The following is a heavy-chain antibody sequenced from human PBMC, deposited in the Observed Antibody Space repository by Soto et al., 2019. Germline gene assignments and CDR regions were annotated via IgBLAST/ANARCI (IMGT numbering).Heavy chain of an antibody. CDR2: IWYDGSNK. V-gene: IGHV3-33*01. CDR3: ARDTVTYYDILTGNYGMDV. CDR1: GFTFSSYG. D-gene: IGHD3-9*01. J-gene: IGHJ6*02. Sequence: VGSLRLSCAASGFTFSSYGMHWVRQAPGKGLEWVAVIWYDGSNKYYADSVKGRFTISRDNSKNTLYLQMNSLRAEDTAVYYCARDTVTYYDILTGNYGMDVWGQGTTVTVSS.